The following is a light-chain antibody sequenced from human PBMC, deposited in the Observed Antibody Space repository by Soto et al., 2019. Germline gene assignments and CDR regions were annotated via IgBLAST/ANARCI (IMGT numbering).Light chain of an antibody. Sequence: TQSPSSVSASVGDRVTITCRASQGIYNYLAWYQQKPGQAPRLLIFGASTRATGIPDKFSGSGSGTDFTLTISRLEPDDFAVYYCQRYGGPSWTFGQGTRVENK. CDR3: QRYGGPSWT. CDR1: QGIYNY. J-gene: IGKJ1*01. V-gene: IGKV3-20*01. CDR2: GAS.